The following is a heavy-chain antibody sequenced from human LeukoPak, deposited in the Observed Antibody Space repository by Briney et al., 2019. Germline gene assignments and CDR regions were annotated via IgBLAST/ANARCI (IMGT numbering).Heavy chain of an antibody. J-gene: IGHJ5*02. Sequence: ASVKVSCKASGYTFTGYYMHWMRQAPGQGLEWMGWINPNSGGTNYAQKFQGRVTMTRDTSISTAYMELSRLRSDDTAVYYCARGLGEHRTPTNWFDPWGQGTLVTVSS. CDR3: ARGLGEHRTPTNWFDP. V-gene: IGHV1-2*02. CDR2: INPNSGGT. CDR1: GYTFTGYY. D-gene: IGHD1-26*01.